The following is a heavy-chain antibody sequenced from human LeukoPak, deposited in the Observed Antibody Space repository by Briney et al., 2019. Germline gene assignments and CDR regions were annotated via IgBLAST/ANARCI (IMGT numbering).Heavy chain of an antibody. D-gene: IGHD2-2*02. V-gene: IGHV4-4*07. CDR3: ARDVHCSSTSCYILAYFDP. J-gene: IGHJ5*02. CDR2: IYTSGST. CDR1: GGSISSYY. Sequence: PSETLPLTCTVSGGSISSYYWSWIRQPAGKGLEWIGRIYTSGSTNYNPSLKSRVTMSVDTSKNQFSLKLSSVTAADTAVYYCARDVHCSSTSCYILAYFDPWGQGTLVTVSS.